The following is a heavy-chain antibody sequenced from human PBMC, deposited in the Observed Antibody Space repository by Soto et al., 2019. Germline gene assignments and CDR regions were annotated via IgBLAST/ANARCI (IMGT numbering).Heavy chain of an antibody. J-gene: IGHJ6*02. V-gene: IGHV3-11*01. CDR1: GFTFSDYY. CDR3: ATGFDCSGGSCYPYHYYGKDV. D-gene: IGHD2-15*01. CDR2: ISSSGSTI. Sequence: QVQLVESGGGLVKPGGSLRLSCAASGFTFSDYYTSWIRHAPGKGLEWVSYISSSGSTIYYADSVKGRFTISRDNAKNSLYLQMNSLRAEDTAVYYCATGFDCSGGSCYPYHYYGKDVWGQGTTVTVSS.